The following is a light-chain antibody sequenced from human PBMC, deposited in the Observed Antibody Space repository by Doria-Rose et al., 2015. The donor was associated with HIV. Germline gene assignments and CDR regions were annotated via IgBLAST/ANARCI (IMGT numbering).Light chain of an antibody. Sequence: TQSPESLGMSLGERATLNCKSNQSLLYTSKNYLAWYQQKPGQPPKLLIDWASTRHSGVPARFSGSGSGTDFTLTISSLEAEDVAVYYCQQCYDTPSFGPGSTVDIK. J-gene: IGKJ3*01. CDR2: WAS. CDR3: QQCYDTPS. CDR1: QSLLYTSKNY. V-gene: IGKV4-1*01.